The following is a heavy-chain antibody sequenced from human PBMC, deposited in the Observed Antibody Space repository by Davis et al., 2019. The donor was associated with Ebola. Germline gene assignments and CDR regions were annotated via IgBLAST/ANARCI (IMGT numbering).Heavy chain of an antibody. CDR2: IYYSGST. CDR1: GGSISSYY. D-gene: IGHD4-23*01. Sequence: PSETLSLTCTVSGGSISSYYWSWIRQPPGKGLEWIGYIYYSGSTNYNPSLKSRVTISVDTSKNQFSLKLSSVTAADTAVYYCARTTVVTPSTIYYYYYMDVWGKGTTVTVSS. J-gene: IGHJ6*03. V-gene: IGHV4-59*08. CDR3: ARTTVVTPSTIYYYYYMDV.